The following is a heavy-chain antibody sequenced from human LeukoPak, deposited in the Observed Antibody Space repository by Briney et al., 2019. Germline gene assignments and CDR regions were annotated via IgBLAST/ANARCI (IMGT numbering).Heavy chain of an antibody. V-gene: IGHV4-34*01. Sequence: SETLSLTCAVYGGSFSGYYWSWIRQPPGKGLEWIGEINHSGSTNYNPSLKSRVTISVDTSKTQFSLKLSSVTAADTAVYYCARNNPFWSGYYSAAFDVWGQGTMVSVSS. D-gene: IGHD3-3*01. J-gene: IGHJ3*01. CDR2: INHSGST. CDR3: ARNNPFWSGYYSAAFDV. CDR1: GGSFSGYY.